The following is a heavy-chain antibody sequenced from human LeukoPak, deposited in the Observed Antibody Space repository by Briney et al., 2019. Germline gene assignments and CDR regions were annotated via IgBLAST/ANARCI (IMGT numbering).Heavy chain of an antibody. CDR2: INPNSGGT. D-gene: IGHD6-13*01. V-gene: IGHV1-2*02. CDR3: ARAGQLALQFSPDFDY. J-gene: IGHJ4*02. Sequence: GASVKVSCKASGYTFTGYYMHWVRQAPGQGLEWMGWINPNSGGTNYAQKFQGRVTMTRDTSISTAYMELSRLRSDDTAVYYCARAGQLALQFSPDFDYWGQGTLVTVSS. CDR1: GYTFTGYY.